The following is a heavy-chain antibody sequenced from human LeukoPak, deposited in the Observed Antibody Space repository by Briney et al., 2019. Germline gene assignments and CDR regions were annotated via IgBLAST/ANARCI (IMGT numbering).Heavy chain of an antibody. D-gene: IGHD1-7*01. V-gene: IGHV3-7*01. Sequence: GGSLRLSCAASGFTFSDYWMSWVRQAPGKGLEWVGQIKEDGSEKYNAYSVKGRFTISRDNARNSVYLQMNSLRAEDTAVYYCARDSPGTTFDHWGQGTLVTVSS. CDR3: ARDSPGTTFDH. CDR1: GFTFSDYW. CDR2: IKEDGSEK. J-gene: IGHJ5*02.